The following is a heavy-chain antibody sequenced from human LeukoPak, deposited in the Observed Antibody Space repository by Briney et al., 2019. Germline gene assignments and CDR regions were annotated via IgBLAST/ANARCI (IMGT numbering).Heavy chain of an antibody. V-gene: IGHV3-74*01. CDR2: INTDGSSA. D-gene: IGHD5-24*01. J-gene: IGHJ4*02. Sequence: PGGSLRLSCAASGFTFSSYWMHWVRQAPGKGLVWVSRINTDGSSATYADSVKGRFTISRDNARNTLYLQMNSLRAEDTAVYYCTRQMPAIRYFDFWGQGTLVTVSS. CDR3: TRQMPAIRYFDF. CDR1: GFTFSSYW.